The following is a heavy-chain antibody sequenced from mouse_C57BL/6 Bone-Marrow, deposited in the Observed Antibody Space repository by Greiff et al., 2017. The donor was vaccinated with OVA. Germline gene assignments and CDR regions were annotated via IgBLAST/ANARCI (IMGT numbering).Heavy chain of an antibody. CDR2: IRSKSSNYAT. CDR1: GFTFNTYA. CDR3: VRAEATTTVLPYFDV. J-gene: IGHJ1*03. V-gene: IGHV10-3*01. D-gene: IGHD1-1*01. Sequence: EVQRVESGGGLVQPKGSLKLSCAASGFTFNTYAMHWVRQAPGKGLEWVARIRSKSSNYATYYADSVKDRFTISRDDSQSMLYLQMNNLKTEDTAMYYCVRAEATTTVLPYFDVWGTGTTVTVSS.